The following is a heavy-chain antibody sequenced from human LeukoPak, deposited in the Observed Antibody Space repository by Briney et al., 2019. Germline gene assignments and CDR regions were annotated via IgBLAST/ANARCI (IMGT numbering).Heavy chain of an antibody. D-gene: IGHD1-14*01. J-gene: IGHJ4*02. CDR3: GRVVTTSED. CDR2: ITSTCNGAYM. CDR1: GFTFSNYY. V-gene: IGHV3-21*01. Sequence: PGGSLRLSCAASGFTFSNYYMHWVRQAPGKGPEWVSSITSTCNGAYMYYADSVKGRFTISRDNAKNTLYLQMNSLRAEDTAIYYCGRVVTTSEDWGQGILVTVST.